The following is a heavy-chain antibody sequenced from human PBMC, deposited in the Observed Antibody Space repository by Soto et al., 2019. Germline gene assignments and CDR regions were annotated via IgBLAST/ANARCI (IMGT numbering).Heavy chain of an antibody. J-gene: IGHJ5*02. V-gene: IGHV3-30-3*01. CDR2: ISYEGSKK. CDR1: GFTFRSYA. D-gene: IGHD4-4*01. CDR3: ARGSSVTTMYWFDP. Sequence: QVQLVESGGGVVQPGRSLRLSCAASGFTFRSYAMHWVRQAPGKGLEWVAVISYEGSKKYYADSVKGRFTISRDNSTTTLELQMNSLRGEDMGVYYCARGSSVTTMYWFDPCVQGTLVTVSS.